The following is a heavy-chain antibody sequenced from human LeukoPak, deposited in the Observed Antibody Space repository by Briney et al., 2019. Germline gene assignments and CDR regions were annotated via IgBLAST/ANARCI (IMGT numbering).Heavy chain of an antibody. J-gene: IGHJ6*02. CDR2: ISWDGGST. CDR1: GFTFDDYT. V-gene: IGHV3-43*01. Sequence: GGSLRLSCAASGFTFDDYTMHWVRQAPGKGLEWVSLISWDGGSTYYADSVKGRFTISRDNSKNSLYLQMNSLRTEDTALYYCAEDLDVWGQGTTVTVSS. CDR3: AEDLDV.